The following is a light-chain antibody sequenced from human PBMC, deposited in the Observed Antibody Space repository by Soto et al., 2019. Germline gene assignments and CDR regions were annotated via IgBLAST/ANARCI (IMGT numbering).Light chain of an antibody. V-gene: IGKV4-1*01. CDR1: QSLLFSSNNKNH. J-gene: IGKJ1*01. CDR3: QQSSSRWWK. Sequence: DIVMTQSPDSLAVSLGERATINCKSSQSLLFSSNNKNHLAWYQQKPGQPPKLLFHWASTRESGVPDRFSGSGSGTDFTLTISSLQAEDVAVYYCQQSSSRWWKCGQVTKVDIK. CDR2: WAS.